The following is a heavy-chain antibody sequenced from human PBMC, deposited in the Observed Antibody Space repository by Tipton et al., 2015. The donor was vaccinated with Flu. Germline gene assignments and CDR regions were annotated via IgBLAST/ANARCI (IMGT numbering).Heavy chain of an antibody. CDR2: ISRSGNT. Sequence: TLSLTCGVSGGSFGGDFWSWLRQSPQGGLEWIGEISRSGNTNYNPSLETRLSISQDRSVTQVSLRLTAVSPADTGVYFCARGRNRRFLPWAWYFDLWGAGTQVIDSS. CDR3: ARGRNRRFLPWAWYFDL. V-gene: IGHV4-34*01. D-gene: IGHD2/OR15-2a*01. J-gene: IGHJ2*01. CDR1: GGSFGGDF.